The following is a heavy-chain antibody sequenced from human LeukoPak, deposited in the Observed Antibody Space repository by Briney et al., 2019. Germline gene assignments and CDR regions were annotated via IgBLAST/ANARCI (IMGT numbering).Heavy chain of an antibody. CDR1: GFTFSNYW. D-gene: IGHD6-19*01. CDR2: IKKDGSEK. V-gene: IGHV3-7*01. CDR3: AAGAGWLIDY. J-gene: IGHJ4*02. Sequence: PGGSLRLSCAASGFTFSNYWMNWVRQAPGKGLEWVAIIKKDGSEKIYVDSVRGRFTIPRDNAKNTLYLQVNSLRAEDTAVYYCAAGAGWLIDYWGQGTLVTVSS.